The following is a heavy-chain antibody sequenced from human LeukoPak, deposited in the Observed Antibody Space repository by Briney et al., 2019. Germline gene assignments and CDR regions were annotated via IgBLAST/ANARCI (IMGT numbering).Heavy chain of an antibody. J-gene: IGHJ1*01. V-gene: IGHV3-48*03. D-gene: IGHD3-22*01. CDR2: ISSTGSII. CDR1: LFTFSSYV. CDR3: VSGLGISGYRQFQE. Sequence: GGSLRLSCAASLFTFSSYVMNWVRQAAGKGLEGFSYISSTGSIIYYADSVKGRFTISRDNAKSSLDLQMSNLRAEDTAIYYCVSGLGISGYRQFQEWGQGTLVIVSS.